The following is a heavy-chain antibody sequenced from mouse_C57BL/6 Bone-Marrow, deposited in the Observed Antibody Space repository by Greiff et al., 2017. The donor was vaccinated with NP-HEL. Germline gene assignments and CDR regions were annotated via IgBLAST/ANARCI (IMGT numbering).Heavy chain of an antibody. D-gene: IGHD1-1*01. Sequence: QVQLQQPGAELVKPGASVKLSCKASGYTFTSYWLHWVKQRPGRGLEWIGRIDPNSGGTKYNEKFKSKATLTVDKPSSTAYMQLSSLTSEDSAVYYSARDYYGSSYWYFDVWGTGTTVTVSS. CDR3: ARDYYGSSYWYFDV. CDR2: IDPNSGGT. V-gene: IGHV1-72*01. CDR1: GYTFTSYW. J-gene: IGHJ1*03.